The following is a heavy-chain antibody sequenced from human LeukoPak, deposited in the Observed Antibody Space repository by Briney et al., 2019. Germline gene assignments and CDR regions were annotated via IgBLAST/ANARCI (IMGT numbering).Heavy chain of an antibody. CDR3: ARVKRFLEWFANTYYYYMDV. CDR2: IYTSGST. Sequence: LETLSLTCTVSGGSISSYYWSWIRQPPGKGLEWIGYIYTSGSTNYNPSLKSRVTISVDTSKNQFSLKLSSVTAADTAVYYCARVKRFLEWFANTYYYYMDVWGKGTTVTVSS. D-gene: IGHD3-3*01. J-gene: IGHJ6*03. CDR1: GGSISSYY. V-gene: IGHV4-4*09.